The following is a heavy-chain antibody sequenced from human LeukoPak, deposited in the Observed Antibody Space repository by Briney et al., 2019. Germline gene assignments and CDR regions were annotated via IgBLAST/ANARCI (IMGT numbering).Heavy chain of an antibody. V-gene: IGHV3-11*06. D-gene: IGHD6-19*01. Sequence: PGGSLRLSCTASTFTFSDDYMGWIRQAPGKGLEWVSSISSSSSYIYYADSVKGRFTISRDNAKNSLYLQMNSLRAEDTAVYYCECSSGWDDAFDIWGQGTMVTVSS. CDR1: TFTFSDDY. CDR2: ISSSSSYI. CDR3: ECSSGWDDAFDI. J-gene: IGHJ3*02.